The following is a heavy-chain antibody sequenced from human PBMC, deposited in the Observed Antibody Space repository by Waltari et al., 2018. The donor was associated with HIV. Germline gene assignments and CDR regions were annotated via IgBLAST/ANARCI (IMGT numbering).Heavy chain of an antibody. CDR3: ARRLVGADAFEI. J-gene: IGHJ3*02. CDR2: IYPADSDT. Sequence: EVQLVQSGAEVKKPGQSLKISCTGSGYRFTSYWIGWVRQAPGTGLEWMGDIYPADSDTTYNPSFRGQVTISVDTSISTAYVQWRSLKASDTAVYFCARRLVGADAFEIWGQGTEVIVSS. CDR1: GYRFTSYW. V-gene: IGHV5-51*03. D-gene: IGHD1-26*01.